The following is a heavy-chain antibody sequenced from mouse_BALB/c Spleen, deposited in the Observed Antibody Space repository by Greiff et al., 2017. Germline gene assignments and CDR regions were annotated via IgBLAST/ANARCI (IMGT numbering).Heavy chain of an antibody. V-gene: IGHV5-6-2*01. J-gene: IGHJ4*01. CDR2: ISSNGGST. CDR1: GFTFSSYY. D-gene: IGHD2-4*01. Sequence: EVHLVESGGGLVKPGGSLKLSCAASGFTFSSYYMSWVRQTPEKRLELVAAISSNGGSTYYPDTVKGRITTSRDNAKNTLYLQMSSLKSEAAALYCGARSMITTDAMDYWGQGTSVTVSS. CDR3: ARSMITTDAMDY.